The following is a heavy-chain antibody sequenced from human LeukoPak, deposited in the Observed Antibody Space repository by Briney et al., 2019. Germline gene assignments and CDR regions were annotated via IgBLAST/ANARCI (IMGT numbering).Heavy chain of an antibody. CDR1: GYTFTSYD. D-gene: IGHD2-2*01. Sequence: GASVKVPCKASGYTFTSYDINWVRQATGQGLEWMGWMNPNSGNTGYAQKFQGRVTMTRNTSISTAYMELSSLRSEDTAVYYCASSRGSTSSDYFDYWGQGTLVTVSS. CDR3: ASSRGSTSSDYFDY. J-gene: IGHJ4*02. CDR2: MNPNSGNT. V-gene: IGHV1-8*01.